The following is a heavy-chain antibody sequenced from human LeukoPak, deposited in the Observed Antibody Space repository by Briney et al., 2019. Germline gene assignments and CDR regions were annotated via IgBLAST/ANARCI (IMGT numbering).Heavy chain of an antibody. V-gene: IGHV3-66*01. J-gene: IGHJ4*02. D-gene: IGHD2-8*01. Sequence: GGSLRLSCAASGFTVGNNYMNWVRQAPGKGLEWVSLIFSHGETSYADSVKGRFTISRDNSKNTLYLQMNGPRVEDTAVYYCARDPPAVSINTYAWGQGTLVTVSS. CDR1: GFTVGNNY. CDR3: ARDPPAVSINTYA. CDR2: IFSHGET.